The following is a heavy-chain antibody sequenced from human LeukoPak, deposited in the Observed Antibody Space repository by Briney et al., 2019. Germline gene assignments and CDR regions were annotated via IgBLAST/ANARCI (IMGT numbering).Heavy chain of an antibody. CDR1: GGTFSSYA. D-gene: IGHD4-17*01. CDR3: ARDPGDYVEAGGTFDY. V-gene: IGHV1-69*13. J-gene: IGHJ4*02. CDR2: IIPIFGTA. Sequence: SVKVSCKASGGTFSSYAISWVRQAPGQGLEWMGGIIPIFGTANYAQKFQGRVTITADESTSTAYMELRSLRSDDTAVYYCARDPGDYVEAGGTFDYWGQGTLVTVSS.